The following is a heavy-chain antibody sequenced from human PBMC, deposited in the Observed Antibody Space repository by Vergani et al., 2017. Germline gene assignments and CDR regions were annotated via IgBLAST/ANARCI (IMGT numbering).Heavy chain of an antibody. CDR1: GFTSAGYA. D-gene: IGHD6-6*01. J-gene: IGHJ5*02. CDR3: AKDLGSSSWGGWFDP. Sequence: EVQLEESGGGLVLPGRSLRLSCVASGFTSAGYAMQWVRQAPGQGLEWVSGISWSSNSIGYANSVKGRFTISRDNAKNSLYLQMNSLRAEDTALYYCAKDLGSSSWGGWFDPWGQGTLVTVSS. CDR2: ISWSSNSI. V-gene: IGHV3-9*02.